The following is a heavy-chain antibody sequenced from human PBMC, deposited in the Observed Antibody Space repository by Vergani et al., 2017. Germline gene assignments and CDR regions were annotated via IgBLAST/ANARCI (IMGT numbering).Heavy chain of an antibody. J-gene: IGHJ5*02. D-gene: IGHD3-22*01. V-gene: IGHV4-59*01. CDR3: AGVKYYYDSSGYYGWFDP. CDR2: IYYSGST. CDR1: GGSISSYY. Sequence: QVQLQESGPGLVKPSETLSLTCTVSGGSISSYYWSWIRQPPGKGLEWIGYIYYSGSTNYNPSLKSRVTISVDTSKNQFSLKLSSVTAADTAVYYCAGVKYYYDSSGYYGWFDPWGQGTLVTVSS.